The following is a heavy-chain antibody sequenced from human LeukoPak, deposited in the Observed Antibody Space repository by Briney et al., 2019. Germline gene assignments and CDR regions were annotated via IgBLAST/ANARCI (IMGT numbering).Heavy chain of an antibody. CDR1: GYTFTSYG. J-gene: IGHJ6*02. CDR3: AREQWLDYYYGMDV. CDR2: ISAYNGNT. D-gene: IGHD6-19*01. Sequence: ASVTVSCKASGYTFTSYGISWVRQAPGQGLEWMGWISAYNGNTNYAQKLQGRVTMTTDTSTSTAYMELRSLRSDDTAVYYCAREQWLDYYYGMDVWGQGTTVTVSS. V-gene: IGHV1-18*01.